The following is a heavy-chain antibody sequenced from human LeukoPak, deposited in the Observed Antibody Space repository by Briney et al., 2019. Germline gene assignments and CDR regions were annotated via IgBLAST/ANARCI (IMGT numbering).Heavy chain of an antibody. D-gene: IGHD5-18*01. J-gene: IGHJ4*02. CDR3: ARAVDTALILRYYFDY. CDR2: INHSGST. V-gene: IGHV4-30-2*01. CDR1: GGSISSGGYY. Sequence: PSQTLSLTCAVSGGSISSGGYYWSWIRQPPGKGLEWIGEINHSGSTNYNPSLKSRVTISVDTSKNQFSLKLSSVTAADTAVYYCARAVDTALILRYYFDYWGQGTLVTVSS.